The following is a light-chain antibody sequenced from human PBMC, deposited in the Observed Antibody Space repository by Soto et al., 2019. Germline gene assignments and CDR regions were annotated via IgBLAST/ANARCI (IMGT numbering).Light chain of an antibody. CDR1: QSVSSN. Sequence: EIVMTQSPATLSVSPGERATLSCRASQSVSSNLAWYHQKPGQAPRLLIYGASTRATGIPARFSGSGSGREFTLTISSLQSEDFAVYYCQQYNNWPRTFGQETKVEIK. V-gene: IGKV3-15*01. J-gene: IGKJ1*01. CDR3: QQYNNWPRT. CDR2: GAS.